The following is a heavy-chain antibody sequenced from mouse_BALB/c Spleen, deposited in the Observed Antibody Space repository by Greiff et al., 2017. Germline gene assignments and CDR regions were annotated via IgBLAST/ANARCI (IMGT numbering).Heavy chain of an antibody. J-gene: IGHJ3*01. CDR1: GFSLTSYG. V-gene: IGHV2-9*02. CDR3: ARGETARATFAY. Sequence: VQLQQSGPGLVAPSQSLSITCTVSGFSLTSYGVHWVRQPPGKGLEWLGVIWAGGSTNYNSALMSRLSISKDNSKSQVFLKMNSLQTDDTAMYYCARGETARATFAYWGQGTLVTVSA. CDR2: IWAGGST. D-gene: IGHD3-2*01.